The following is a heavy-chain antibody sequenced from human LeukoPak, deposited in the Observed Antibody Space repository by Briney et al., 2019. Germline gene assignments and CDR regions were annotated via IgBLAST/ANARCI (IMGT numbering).Heavy chain of an antibody. V-gene: IGHV4-59*01. CDR3: ARVAKGFDY. CDR2: IYYSGST. CDR1: GGSISSYY. Sequence: SETLSLTCTVSGGSISSYYWSWIRQPPGKGLEWIGCIYYSGSTNYNPSLKSRVTISVDTSKNQFSLKLSSVTAADTAVYYCARVAKGFDYWGQGTLVTVSS. J-gene: IGHJ4*02.